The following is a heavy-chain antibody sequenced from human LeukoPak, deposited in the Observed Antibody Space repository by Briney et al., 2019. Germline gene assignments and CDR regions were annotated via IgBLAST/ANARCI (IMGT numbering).Heavy chain of an antibody. CDR3: ARCRLGYDFWSGSYNWFDP. V-gene: IGHV1-46*01. J-gene: IGHJ5*02. D-gene: IGHD3-3*01. CDR1: GYTFTSYY. Sequence: ASVKVSCKASGYTFTSYYMHWVRQAPGQGLEWMGIINPSGGSTSYAQKFQGRVTMTRDTSTSTVYMELSSLRSEDTAVYYCARCRLGYDFWSGSYNWFDPWGQGTLVTVSS. CDR2: INPSGGST.